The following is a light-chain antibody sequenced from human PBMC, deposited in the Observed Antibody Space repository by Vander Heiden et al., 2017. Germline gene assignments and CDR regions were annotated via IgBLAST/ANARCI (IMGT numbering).Light chain of an antibody. Sequence: QSALTQPASVSGSPGQSVTISCTGTRINIGSYNLVSWYQQHPGKAPKLVIFEVSRRPSGVSDRFSGSKSDNTASLTISGLQTDDEADYYCGSYAGSETSVVFGGGTKVTVL. CDR1: RINIGSYNL. CDR3: GSYAGSETSVV. J-gene: IGLJ2*01. CDR2: EVS. V-gene: IGLV2-23*02.